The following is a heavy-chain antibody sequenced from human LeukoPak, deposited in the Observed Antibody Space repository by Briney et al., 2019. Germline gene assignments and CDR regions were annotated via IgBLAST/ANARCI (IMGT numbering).Heavy chain of an antibody. CDR3: ARAPYGSGSYSGSDY. V-gene: IGHV3-21*01. CDR2: ISSSSSYI. Sequence: GGSPRLSCAASGFTFSSYSMNWVRQAPGKGLEWVSSISSSSSYIYYADSVKGRFTISRDNAKNSLYLQMNSLRAEDTAVYYCARAPYGSGSYSGSDYWGQGTLVTVSS. D-gene: IGHD3-10*01. CDR1: GFTFSSYS. J-gene: IGHJ4*02.